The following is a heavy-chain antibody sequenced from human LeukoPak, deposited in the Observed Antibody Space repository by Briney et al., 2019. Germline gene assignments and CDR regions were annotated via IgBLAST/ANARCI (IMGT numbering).Heavy chain of an antibody. D-gene: IGHD3-10*01. J-gene: IGHJ4*02. CDR3: ARDLRRRGFDY. V-gene: IGHV4-59*01. Sequence: PSETLSLTCTVSGGSISSYYWSWIRQPPGKGLEWIGYIYYGGSTNYNPSLKSRVTISVDTSKNQFSLKLSSVTAADTAVYYCARDLRRRGFDYWGQGTLVTVSS. CDR2: IYYGGST. CDR1: GGSISSYY.